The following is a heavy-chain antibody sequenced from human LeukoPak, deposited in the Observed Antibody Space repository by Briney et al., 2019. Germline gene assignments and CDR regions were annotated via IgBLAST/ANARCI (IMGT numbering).Heavy chain of an antibody. J-gene: IGHJ4*02. CDR1: GFTFSSFW. V-gene: IGHV3-74*01. CDR3: TTIYGGSVDY. D-gene: IGHD5-12*01. Sequence: QPGGSLRLSCAASGFTFSSFWMYWVRQVPGEGLVWVSRTKPDGSSTSYADSVKGRFTISRDNAKNTLYLQMNSLRAEDTAVYYCTTIYGGSVDYWGQGTLVTVSS. CDR2: TKPDGSST.